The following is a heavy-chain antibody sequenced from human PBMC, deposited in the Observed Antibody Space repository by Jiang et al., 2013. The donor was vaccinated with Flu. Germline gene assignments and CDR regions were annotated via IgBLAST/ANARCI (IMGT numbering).Heavy chain of an antibody. Sequence: SGAEVKKPGSSVKVSCKASGGTFSSYAISWVRQAPGQGLEWMGGIIPIFGTANYAQKFQGRVTITADKSTSTAYMELSSLRSEDTAVYYCALEKSDSSGYYGILDYWGQGTLVTVSS. D-gene: IGHD3-22*01. CDR2: IIPIFGTA. J-gene: IGHJ4*02. CDR1: GGTFSSYA. CDR3: ALEKSDSSGYYGILDY. V-gene: IGHV1-69*06.